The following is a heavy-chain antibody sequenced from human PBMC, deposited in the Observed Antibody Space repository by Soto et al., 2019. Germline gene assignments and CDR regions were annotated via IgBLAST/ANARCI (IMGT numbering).Heavy chain of an antibody. CDR2: IFYTGVT. V-gene: IGHV4-61*03. J-gene: IGHJ2*01. Sequence: QVQLQESGPGLVKPSETLSLTCSGSGGSVSNESFYWTCIRQAPGTGLEYIGYIFYTGVTNYNTSLSSRVTISLDTSQTHFSIKLNSMTAADTAVYYCVRVLDSSWYADLWGRGTLVTVSS. CDR3: VRVLDSSWYADL. D-gene: IGHD3-22*01. CDR1: GGSVSNESFY.